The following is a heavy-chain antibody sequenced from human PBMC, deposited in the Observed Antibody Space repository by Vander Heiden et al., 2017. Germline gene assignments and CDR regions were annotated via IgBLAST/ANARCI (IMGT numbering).Heavy chain of an antibody. V-gene: IGHV3-48*02. CDR3: ARERYYDFWSGYYGYYYGMDV. Sequence: EVQLVESGGGLVQPGGSLRLSCPASGFPFTGYRMNWVRQAPGKGLEWVSYISSSSSTIYYADSVKGRFTISRDNAKNSLYLQMNSLRDEDTAVYYCARERYYDFWSGYYGYYYGMDVWGQGTTVTVSS. CDR2: ISSSSSTI. D-gene: IGHD3-3*01. CDR1: GFPFTGYR. J-gene: IGHJ6*02.